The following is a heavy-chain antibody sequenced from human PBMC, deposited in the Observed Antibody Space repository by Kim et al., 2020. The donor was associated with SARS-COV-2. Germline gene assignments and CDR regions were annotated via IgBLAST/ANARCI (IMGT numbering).Heavy chain of an antibody. D-gene: IGHD2-15*01. V-gene: IGHV3-13*01. Sequence: GGSLRLSCAASGFTFSSYDMHWVRQATGKGLEWVSAIGTAGDTYYPGSVKGRFTISRENAKNSLYLQMNSLRAGDTAVYYCARDRGRYCSGGSCYSDGMDVWGQGTTVTVSS. CDR2: IGTAGDT. CDR3: ARDRGRYCSGGSCYSDGMDV. CDR1: GFTFSSYD. J-gene: IGHJ6*02.